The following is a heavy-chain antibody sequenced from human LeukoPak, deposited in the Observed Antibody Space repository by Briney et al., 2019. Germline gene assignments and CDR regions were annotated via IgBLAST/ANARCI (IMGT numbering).Heavy chain of an antibody. D-gene: IGHD4-17*01. CDR3: ARRAPTTVTDY. CDR1: GYTFTSYA. V-gene: IGHV1-3*04. J-gene: IGHJ4*02. CDR2: INTGNGNT. Sequence: ASVKVSCKASGYTFTSYAMHGVRQAPGQRLEWMGWINTGNGNTIYSQKFQGRVTITRDTSASTAYMELSSLKSEDTALYYCARRAPTTVTDYWGQGTLVTVCS.